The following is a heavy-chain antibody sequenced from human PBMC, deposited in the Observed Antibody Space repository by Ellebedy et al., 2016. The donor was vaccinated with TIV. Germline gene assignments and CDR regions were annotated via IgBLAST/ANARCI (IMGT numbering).Heavy chain of an antibody. J-gene: IGHJ4*02. CDR2: ISHDGSRK. V-gene: IGHV3-30-3*01. D-gene: IGHD4-17*01. Sequence: GESLKISCAASGLTFSGYAMQWVRQAPGKGLEWVAVISHDGSRKEYADSVKGRFTISRDNSKSTLYLQMDSLRAEDTAVYYCARDLYSGEYDVFDYWGQGTLVTVSS. CDR3: ARDLYSGEYDVFDY. CDR1: GLTFSGYA.